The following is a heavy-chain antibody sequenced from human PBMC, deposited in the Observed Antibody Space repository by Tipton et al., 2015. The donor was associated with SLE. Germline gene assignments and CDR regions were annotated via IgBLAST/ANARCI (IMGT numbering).Heavy chain of an antibody. Sequence: SLRLSCAASGFTFSSYEMNWVRQAPGKGLEWVSYISSSGDAIYYADSVKGRFTISRDNAKNSLYLPMNSLRLEDSAVYYCARDQGGQLVRAYFDYWGQGTLVTVSS. CDR3: ARDQGGQLVRAYFDY. D-gene: IGHD6-6*01. V-gene: IGHV3-48*03. CDR1: GFTFSSYE. CDR2: ISSSGDAI. J-gene: IGHJ4*02.